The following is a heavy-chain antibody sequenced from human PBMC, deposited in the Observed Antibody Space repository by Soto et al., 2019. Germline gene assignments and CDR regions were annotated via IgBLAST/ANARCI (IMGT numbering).Heavy chain of an antibody. CDR1: GGTFSSYA. CDR3: AGAGTYDCYRWGHRDGVDI. D-gene: IGHD2-21*02. Sequence: QVQLVQAGAEVKKPGSSVKLSCKASGGTFSSYAINWVRQAPGQGLEWMGGIIPVFGKTNYAQRFHGRVTTTPEEPPTTGCIEVSGMRSEDTAVYYSAGAGTYDCYRWGHRDGVDIWGQAKVVNVSS. J-gene: IGHJ3*02. CDR2: IIPVFGKT. V-gene: IGHV1-69*01.